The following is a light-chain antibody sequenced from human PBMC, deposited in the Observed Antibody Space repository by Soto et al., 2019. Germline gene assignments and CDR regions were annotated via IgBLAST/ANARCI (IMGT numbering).Light chain of an antibody. CDR3: QQRSNWPPEKT. CDR2: DAS. Sequence: EIVLTQSPATLSLSPGERATLSCRASQSVSSYLAWYQQKPGQAPRLLIYDASNRATGIPARFSGSGSGTDFNLTISSLEPEDFAVYYCQQRSNWPPEKTFGQGTKVEIK. CDR1: QSVSSY. J-gene: IGKJ1*01. V-gene: IGKV3-11*01.